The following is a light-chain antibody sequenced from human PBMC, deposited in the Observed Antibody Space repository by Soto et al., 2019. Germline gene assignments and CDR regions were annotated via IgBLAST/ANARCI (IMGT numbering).Light chain of an antibody. CDR2: EVS. CDR1: SSDVGGYNY. Sequence: QSVLTQPPSASGSPGQSVTISCTGTSSDVGGYNYVSWDQQHPGKAPKFLIFEVSRRPSGVPDRFSGPKSGNTASLTVSGLQADDEADYYCSSYAGSNNPVIFGGGTKLTVL. CDR3: SSYAGSNNPVI. J-gene: IGLJ2*01. V-gene: IGLV2-8*01.